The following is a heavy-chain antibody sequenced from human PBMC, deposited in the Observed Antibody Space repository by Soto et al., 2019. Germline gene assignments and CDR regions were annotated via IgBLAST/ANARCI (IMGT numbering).Heavy chain of an antibody. J-gene: IGHJ6*02. Sequence: SETLSLTCTVSGDSISSGNKYWSWIRQAPGKGLEWIGYIFSSGTTYYNPSLKSRLTMSLDTSQNQFSLRLASVTDADSAVYYCARVPSAFDYYYAMDVWGQGTTVTVYS. V-gene: IGHV4-30-4*01. D-gene: IGHD3-16*01. CDR3: ARVPSAFDYYYAMDV. CDR2: IFSSGTT. CDR1: GDSISSGNKY.